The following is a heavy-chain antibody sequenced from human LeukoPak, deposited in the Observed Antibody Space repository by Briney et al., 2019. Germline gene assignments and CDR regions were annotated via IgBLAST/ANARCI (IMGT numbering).Heavy chain of an antibody. CDR2: INPNSGGT. V-gene: IGHV1-2*02. Sequence: ASVTVSCKATGGTFSSYAISWLRQAPGQGLEWMGWINPNSGGTNYAQKFQGRVTMPRDTSISTAYVELSRLRSDDTAVYYCARGRGYSGYDQYNWFDPWGQGTLVTVSS. J-gene: IGHJ5*02. D-gene: IGHD5-12*01. CDR1: GGTFSSYA. CDR3: ARGRGYSGYDQYNWFDP.